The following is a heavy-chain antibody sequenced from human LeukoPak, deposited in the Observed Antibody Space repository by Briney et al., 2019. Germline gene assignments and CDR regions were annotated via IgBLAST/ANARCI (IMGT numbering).Heavy chain of an antibody. J-gene: IGHJ5*02. CDR1: GYTFTSYG. CDR3: ARGTPHYDFWSGDYGFNWFDP. D-gene: IGHD3-3*01. CDR2: ISAYNGNT. V-gene: IGHV1-18*01. Sequence: ASVKVSCKASGYTFTSYGISWVRQAPGQGLEWMGWISAYNGNTNYAQKLQGRVTMTTDTSTSTAYMELRSLRSDDTAVYYCARGTPHYDFWSGDYGFNWFDPWGQGTLVTVSS.